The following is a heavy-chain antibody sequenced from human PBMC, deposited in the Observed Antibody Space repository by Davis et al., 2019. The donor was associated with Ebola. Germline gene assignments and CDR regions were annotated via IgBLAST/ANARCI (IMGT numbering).Heavy chain of an antibody. J-gene: IGHJ5*01. V-gene: IGHV3-74*01. D-gene: IGHD4-17*01. CDR1: GFTFSTYW. CDR2: INMNGRSI. Sequence: GESLKISCAASGFTFSTYWMHWVRQAPGKGLVWVSRINMNGRSINYADSVRGRFTISRDNAKNTLYLQMNSLRAEDTAVYYFARVAYGDYWRWFDSWGQGTLVTVSS. CDR3: ARVAYGDYWRWFDS.